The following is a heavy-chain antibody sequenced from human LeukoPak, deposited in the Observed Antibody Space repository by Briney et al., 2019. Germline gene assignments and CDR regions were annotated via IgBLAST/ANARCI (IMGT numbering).Heavy chain of an antibody. D-gene: IGHD6-13*01. CDR3: AREAATGKRMDV. Sequence: SETLSLTCAVYGGSFSGYYWSWIRQPPGKGLEWIGSIFYSGNTYYNPSLKSRVTISVDTSKKQFSLNLSSVTAADTAVYYCAREAATGKRMDVWGKGTTVTVSS. J-gene: IGHJ6*04. CDR2: IFYSGNT. CDR1: GGSFSGYY. V-gene: IGHV4-34*12.